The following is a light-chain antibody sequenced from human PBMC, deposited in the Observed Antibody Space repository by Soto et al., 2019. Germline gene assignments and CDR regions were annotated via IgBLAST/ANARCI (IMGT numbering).Light chain of an antibody. J-gene: IGKJ1*01. CDR1: QSLLHSNGNNY. V-gene: IGKV2-28*01. Sequence: DIVMTQSPLSLPVTPGEPASISCRSSQSLLHSNGNNYLGWYLQKPGQSPQLLIYLGSNRASGVPDRFSGSESGSDFTLKISRVEAVDVGVYYCMHTLQTPWAFGQGTKVEIK. CDR2: LGS. CDR3: MHTLQTPWA.